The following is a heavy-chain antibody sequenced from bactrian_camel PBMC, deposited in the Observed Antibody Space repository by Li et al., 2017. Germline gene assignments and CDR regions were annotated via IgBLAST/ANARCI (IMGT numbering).Heavy chain of an antibody. D-gene: IGHD1*01. CDR3: AVTRRPRALCQPRGDFRY. CDR1: GFAFSLYG. V-gene: IGHV3S40*01. Sequence: VQLVESGGGLVQPGGSLRLSCVASGFAFSLYGMSWVRQAPGKGLEWVSSISWSGDSTNYADSVKGQFTISRDNAKNTLYLQMNSLKPADTAMYYCAVTRRPRALCQPRGDFRYWAQGTQVTVS. J-gene: IGHJ6*01. CDR2: ISWSGDST.